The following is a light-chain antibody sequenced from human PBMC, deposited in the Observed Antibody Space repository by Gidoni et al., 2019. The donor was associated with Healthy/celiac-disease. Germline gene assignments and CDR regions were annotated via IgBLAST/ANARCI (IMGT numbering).Light chain of an antibody. Sequence: DIQMTQSPSSLSASVGDRVTITCRASQSISSYLNWYQQKPGKAPKLLIYAASRLQSGVPSRFSGSGSGTDFTLTISSLQPEDFATYYCQQSYSIPWTFAQXTKVEIK. CDR1: QSISSY. CDR2: AAS. V-gene: IGKV1-39*01. CDR3: QQSYSIPWT. J-gene: IGKJ1*01.